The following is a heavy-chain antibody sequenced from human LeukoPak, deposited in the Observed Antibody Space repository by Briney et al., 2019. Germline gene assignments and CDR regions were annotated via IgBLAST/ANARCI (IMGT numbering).Heavy chain of an antibody. Sequence: GESLKISCNASGYSLMKHWIGWVRQMPGKGLDWMGIIYPGNADATYSPSFQGQVTNSADKSTTTVYLQSSSLKASDTAMYYCARQRAYDDSGYSFDYWGQGTLVTVSS. V-gene: IGHV5-51*01. CDR3: ARQRAYDDSGYSFDY. D-gene: IGHD3-22*01. J-gene: IGHJ4*02. CDR2: IYPGNADA. CDR1: GYSLMKHW.